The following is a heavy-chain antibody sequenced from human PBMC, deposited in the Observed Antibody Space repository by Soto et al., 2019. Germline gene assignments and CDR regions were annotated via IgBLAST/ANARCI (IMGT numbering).Heavy chain of an antibody. D-gene: IGHD6-13*01. CDR1: GFTFSSYW. CDR2: IKQDGSEK. V-gene: IGHV3-7*03. CDR3: ARDRSHIAAAGTEWYFDL. J-gene: IGHJ2*01. Sequence: GGSLRLSCAASGFTFSSYWMSWVRQAPGKGLEWVANIKQDGSEKYYVDSVKGRFTISRDNAKNSLYMQMKSLRAEDTAVYYCARDRSHIAAAGTEWYFDLWGRGTLVTVCS.